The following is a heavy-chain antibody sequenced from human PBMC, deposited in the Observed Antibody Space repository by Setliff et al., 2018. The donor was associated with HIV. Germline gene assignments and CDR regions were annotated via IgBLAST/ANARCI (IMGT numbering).Heavy chain of an antibody. V-gene: IGHV4-4*09. CDR1: SGSISDYY. J-gene: IGHJ6*03. CDR3: ARLNDGFYYYYMDV. Sequence: SETLSLTCTVSSGSISDYYWSWIRQPPGKGLEWIGYIHASGSTNYNPSLKSRVTISVGTSKNRFSLKLSSVTAADTAVYYCARLNDGFYYYYMDVWGKGTTVTVSS. CDR2: IHASGST. D-gene: IGHD2-2*03.